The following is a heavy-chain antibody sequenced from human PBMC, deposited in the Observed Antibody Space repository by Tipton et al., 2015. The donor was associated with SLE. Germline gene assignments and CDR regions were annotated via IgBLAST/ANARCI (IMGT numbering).Heavy chain of an antibody. CDR1: GASISDYY. V-gene: IGHV4-59*01. J-gene: IGHJ4*02. CDR3: ARDRDYFYDSSGFDY. Sequence: TLSLTCTVSGASISDYYWTWIRQFPGKGLEWIGYIDYSGSTNYNPPLKSRLTISGDTSKNQFSLHLTSVTAADTAVYYCARDRDYFYDSSGFDYWGQGTLVTISS. D-gene: IGHD3-22*01. CDR2: IDYSGST.